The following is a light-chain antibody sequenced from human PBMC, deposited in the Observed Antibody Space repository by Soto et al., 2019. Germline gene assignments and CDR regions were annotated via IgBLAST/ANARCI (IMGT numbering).Light chain of an antibody. CDR3: QQRSNWPRT. Sequence: EIVLTQSPATLSLSPGERATLSCRASQSVSSYLAWYQQKPGQAPRLLIYDASNMATGIPARFSGSGSGTDFTLTISSLEPEDFAVYYFQQRSNWPRTFGQGTKVEIK. V-gene: IGKV3-11*01. CDR2: DAS. CDR1: QSVSSY. J-gene: IGKJ1*01.